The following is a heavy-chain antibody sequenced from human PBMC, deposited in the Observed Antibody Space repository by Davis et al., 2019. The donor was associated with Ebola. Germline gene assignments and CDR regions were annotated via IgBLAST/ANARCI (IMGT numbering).Heavy chain of an antibody. J-gene: IGHJ6*02. Sequence: SETLSLTCTVPGGSISSYYWSWIRQPPGKGLEWIGYIYYSGSTNYNPSLKSRFTISVDTSKNQFSLKLSSVTAADTAVYYCARDHGFTIFGYGMDVWGQGTTVTVSS. CDR2: IYYSGST. CDR1: GGSISSYY. V-gene: IGHV4-59*01. D-gene: IGHD3-3*01. CDR3: ARDHGFTIFGYGMDV.